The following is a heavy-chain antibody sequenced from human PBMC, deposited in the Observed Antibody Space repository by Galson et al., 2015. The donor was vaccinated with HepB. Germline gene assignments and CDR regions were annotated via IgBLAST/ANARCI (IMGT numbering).Heavy chain of an antibody. V-gene: IGHV1-18*01. CDR2: ISAYNDDT. CDR1: GYRFTSYG. J-gene: IGHJ6*02. Sequence: QSGAEVKGPGASVKVSCETSGYRFTSYGISWLRQAPGQGLEWMGWISAYNDDTNYAQKLQGRVTMTTDTSTSTAYMDLRSLSSVTAADTAVYYCARLRALVYDPTYYHAMDVWGQGTTVTVSS. CDR3: ARLRALVYDPTYYHAMDV. D-gene: IGHD1-14*01.